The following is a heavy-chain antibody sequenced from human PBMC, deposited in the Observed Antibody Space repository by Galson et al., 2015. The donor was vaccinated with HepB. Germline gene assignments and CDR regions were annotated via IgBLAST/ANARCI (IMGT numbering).Heavy chain of an antibody. CDR3: AKDQREDSHTWYGSGTNYHYGIDV. J-gene: IGHJ6*02. Sequence: SVKVSCKASGYTFMKYYIHWVRQAPGQGLEWMGIIKPSDGTSTYAQKFQGRVTMTSDTSTGTVYMEVHSLRSDDSAVYYCAKDQREDSHTWYGSGTNYHYGIDVWGQGTRVTVSS. CDR1: GYTFMKYY. V-gene: IGHV1-46*01. CDR2: IKPSDGTS. D-gene: IGHD1-26*01.